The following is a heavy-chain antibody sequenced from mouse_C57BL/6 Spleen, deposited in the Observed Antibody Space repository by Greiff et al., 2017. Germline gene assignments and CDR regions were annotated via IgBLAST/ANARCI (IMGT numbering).Heavy chain of an antibody. J-gene: IGHJ1*03. V-gene: IGHV5-17*01. D-gene: IGHD2-5*01. CDR3: ARSYSNYCYFDV. CDR2: ISSGSSTI. Sequence: DVKLVESGGGLVKPGGSLKLSCAASGFTFSDYGMHWVRQAPEKGLEWVAYISSGSSTIYYADTVKGRFTISRDNAKNTLFLQMTSLRSEDTAMYYCARSYSNYCYFDVWGTGTSVTVSS. CDR1: GFTFSDYG.